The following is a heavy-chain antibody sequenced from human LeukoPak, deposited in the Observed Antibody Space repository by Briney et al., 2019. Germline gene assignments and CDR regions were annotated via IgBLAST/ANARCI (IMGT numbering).Heavy chain of an antibody. J-gene: IGHJ4*02. V-gene: IGHV3-21*01. CDR2: ISSSSSYI. CDR3: ARENDYGEYAGYFDY. CDR1: GFTFSTYS. Sequence: GGSLRLSCAASGFTFSTYSMNWVRQAPGKGLEWVSSISSSSSYIYYADSVKGRFTISRDNAKNSLYLQMNSLRAEDTAVYYCARENDYGEYAGYFDYWGQGTLVTVSS. D-gene: IGHD4-17*01.